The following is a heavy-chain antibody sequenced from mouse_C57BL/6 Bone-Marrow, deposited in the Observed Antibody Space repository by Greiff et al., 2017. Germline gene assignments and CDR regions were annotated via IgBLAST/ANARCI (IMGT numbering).Heavy chain of an antibody. CDR1: GLTFSSYA. Sequence: EVHLVVSGGGLVKPGGSLKLPCAASGLTFSSYAMSWVRQTPEKSLEWVATISDGGSYTYYPDNVKGRFTISRDNAKNNLYLQMSHLRSEDTDMYYCARDYGYHWYFDVGGTGTTVTVSS. D-gene: IGHD2-2*01. CDR3: ARDYGYHWYFDV. CDR2: ISDGGSYT. V-gene: IGHV5-4*01. J-gene: IGHJ1*03.